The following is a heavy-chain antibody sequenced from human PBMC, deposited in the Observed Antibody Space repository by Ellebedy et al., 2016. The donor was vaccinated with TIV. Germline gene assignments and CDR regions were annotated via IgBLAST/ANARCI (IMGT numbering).Heavy chain of an antibody. J-gene: IGHJ2*01. D-gene: IGHD3/OR15-3a*01. V-gene: IGHV4-39*01. CDR1: GGSISSSPYY. Sequence: SETLSLTCTVSGGSISSSPYYWGWIRQPPGKGLEWIGTIYYSGSTYYNPSLKSRVTISVDTSKNQFSLKLNSVTAADTAVYYCARNLLIFTFDKCYFDLWGRGTLVTVSS. CDR3: ARNLLIFTFDKCYFDL. CDR2: IYYSGST.